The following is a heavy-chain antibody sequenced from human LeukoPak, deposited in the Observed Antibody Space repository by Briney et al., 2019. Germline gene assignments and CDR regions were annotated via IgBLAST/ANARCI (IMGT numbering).Heavy chain of an antibody. CDR3: AKVAKYYYGSETYYFFEH. D-gene: IGHD3-10*01. CDR2: IKQDGSEK. CDR1: GFTFSSYW. J-gene: IGHJ4*02. Sequence: GGSLRLSCAASGFTFSSYWMSWVRQAPGKGLEWVANIKQDGSEKFYVDSVKGRFTISRDNAKNSLYLQMNSLRVEDTAVYYCAKVAKYYYGSETYYFFEHWGQGTPVTASS. V-gene: IGHV3-7*01.